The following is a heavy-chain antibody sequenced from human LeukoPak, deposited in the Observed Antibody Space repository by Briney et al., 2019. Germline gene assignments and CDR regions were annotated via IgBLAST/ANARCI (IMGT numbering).Heavy chain of an antibody. CDR1: GGSISSGDYY. D-gene: IGHD3-22*01. CDR2: MYYSGST. CDR3: ARPYYYDSRIDP. Sequence: SQTLSLTCTVSGGSISSGDYYWSWTRQPPGEGLEWIAYMYYSGSTYYNPSLKSRVTMSADTSKNQLSLKLSSVTAADTAVYYCARPYYYDSRIDPWGQGILVTVSS. V-gene: IGHV4-30-4*01. J-gene: IGHJ5*02.